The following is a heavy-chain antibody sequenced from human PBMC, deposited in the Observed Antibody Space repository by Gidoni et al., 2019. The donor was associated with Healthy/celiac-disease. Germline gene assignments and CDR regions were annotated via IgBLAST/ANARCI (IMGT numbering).Heavy chain of an antibody. CDR1: GYTFTGYY. J-gene: IGHJ4*02. Sequence: QVQLVQSGAEVKKPGASVKVSCKASGYTFTGYYMHWVRQAPGQGLEWMGWINPNSGGTNYAQKFQGRVTMTRDTSISTAYMELSRLRSDDTAVYYCARGVAGFERPHHLDYWGQGTLVTVSS. CDR2: INPNSGGT. CDR3: ARGVAGFERPHHLDY. D-gene: IGHD6-19*01. V-gene: IGHV1-2*02.